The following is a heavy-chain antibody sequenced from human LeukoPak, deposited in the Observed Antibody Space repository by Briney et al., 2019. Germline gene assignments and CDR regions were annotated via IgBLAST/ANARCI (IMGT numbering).Heavy chain of an antibody. CDR2: ISGSGGST. J-gene: IGHJ3*02. CDR1: GFTFSSYA. D-gene: IGHD2-21*02. V-gene: IGHV3-23*01. CDR3: ARRSYCGGDCYGSDAFDI. Sequence: GGSLRLSCAASGFTFSSYAMSWVRQAPGKGLEWVSAISGSGGSTYYADSVKGRFTISRDNSKNTLYLQMNSLRAEDTAVYYCARRSYCGGDCYGSDAFDIWGQGTMVTVSS.